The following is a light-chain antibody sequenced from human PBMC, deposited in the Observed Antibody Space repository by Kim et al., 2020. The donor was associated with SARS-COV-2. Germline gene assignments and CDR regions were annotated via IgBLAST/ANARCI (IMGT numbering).Light chain of an antibody. CDR2: GAS. CDR3: LQYSSYPWT. V-gene: IGKV1-17*01. CDR1: QDIRND. J-gene: IGKJ1*01. Sequence: ASVGDRVTITCRARQDIRNDLGWYQQNPGRAPKRLIYGASTLQSGVPLRFSGSGSGTEFTLTISSLQPEDFATYYCLQYSSYPWTFGQGTKVDIK.